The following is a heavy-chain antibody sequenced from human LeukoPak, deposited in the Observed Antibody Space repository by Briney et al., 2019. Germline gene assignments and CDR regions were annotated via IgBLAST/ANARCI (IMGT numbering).Heavy chain of an antibody. CDR2: IRSRTFRGTT. CDR1: GFTFGEHV. V-gene: IGHV3-49*04. Sequence: GGSLRLSCTASGFTFGEHVVSRVRQAPGKGLEWVGLIRSRTFRGTTENAASVEGRFTFSRDDSKSIAYLQMNSLKTEDTAVYYCTREDLYYYYMDVWGKGTTVTVSS. J-gene: IGHJ6*03. CDR3: TREDLYYYYMDV.